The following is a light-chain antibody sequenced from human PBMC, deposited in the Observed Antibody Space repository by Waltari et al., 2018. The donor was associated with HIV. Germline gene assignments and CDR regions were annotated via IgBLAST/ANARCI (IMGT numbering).Light chain of an antibody. CDR1: SGLTVGSYM. CDR3: MVWHRNDYV. Sequence: QPVLTQPSSISAPPGPSASLTCPFRSGLTVGSYMISCYQQKSGAPPQYLLTSNSASAMPQGSGVTSRFSASKDASANAGILLIAGLQAEDEADYYGMVWHRNDYVFGSGTKVTVL. CDR2: SNSASAM. J-gene: IGLJ1*01. V-gene: IGLV5-45*02.